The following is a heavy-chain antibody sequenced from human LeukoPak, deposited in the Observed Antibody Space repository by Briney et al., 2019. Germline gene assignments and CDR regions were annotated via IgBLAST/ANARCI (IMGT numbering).Heavy chain of an antibody. D-gene: IGHD3-10*01. V-gene: IGHV4-30-4*01. CDR2: IYYSGST. Sequence: SQTLSLTCTVSGGSISSGDYYWSWIRQPPGKGLEWIGYIYYSGSTYYNPSLKSRVTISVDTSKNQFSLKLSSVTAADTAVYYCARDSGVTMVRGVIITFPRSDPWGQGTLVTVSS. CDR1: GGSISSGDYY. CDR3: ARDSGVTMVRGVIITFPRSDP. J-gene: IGHJ5*02.